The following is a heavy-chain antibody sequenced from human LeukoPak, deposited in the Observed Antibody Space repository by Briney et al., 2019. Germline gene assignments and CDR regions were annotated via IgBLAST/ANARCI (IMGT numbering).Heavy chain of an antibody. CDR3: ATGDGYNSFDY. CDR2: IYTSGST. D-gene: IGHD5-24*01. Sequence: ETLPLTCTVSGGSFSSYYWSWIRQPAGKGLEWIGRIYTSGSTNYNSSLKSRVTMSVDTSKNQVSLKLSSVTAADTAVYYCATGDGYNSFDYWGHGTLVTVSS. CDR1: GGSFSSYY. V-gene: IGHV4-4*07. J-gene: IGHJ4*01.